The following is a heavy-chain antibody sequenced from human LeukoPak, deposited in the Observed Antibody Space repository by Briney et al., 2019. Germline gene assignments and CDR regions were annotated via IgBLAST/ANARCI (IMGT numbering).Heavy chain of an antibody. CDR2: IRHDGSEN. Sequence: GGFLRLSCAASGFTFSYYYMTWVRQAPGKGLEWVADIRHDGSENYYVDSVQGRFTISRDNAKNSLYLQMNSLRAEDTAVYYCARYRDWEWEVSYMDVWGKGTTVTVSS. V-gene: IGHV3-7*01. CDR1: GFTFSYYY. D-gene: IGHD1-26*01. CDR3: ARYRDWEWEVSYMDV. J-gene: IGHJ6*03.